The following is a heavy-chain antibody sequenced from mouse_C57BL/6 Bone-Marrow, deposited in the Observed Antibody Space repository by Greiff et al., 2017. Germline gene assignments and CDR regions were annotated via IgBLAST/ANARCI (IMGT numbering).Heavy chain of an antibody. Sequence: QVQLQQSGAELVRPGTSVKVSCKASGYAFTNYLIEWVKQRPGQGLEWIGVINPGSGGTNYNEKFKGKATLTADKSSSTAYMQISSLTSEDSAVYFGARWGNYVFYYAMDYWGQGTSVTVSA. CDR2: INPGSGGT. CDR1: GYAFTNYL. D-gene: IGHD2-1*01. J-gene: IGHJ4*01. CDR3: ARWGNYVFYYAMDY. V-gene: IGHV1-54*01.